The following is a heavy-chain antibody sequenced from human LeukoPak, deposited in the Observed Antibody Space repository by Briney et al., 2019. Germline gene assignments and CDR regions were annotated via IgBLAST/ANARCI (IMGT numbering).Heavy chain of an antibody. CDR1: GYTFTSSD. Sequence: ASVKVSCKASGYTFTSSDINWVRQATGQGLEWMGWMNPNSGNTGYAQKFQGRVTLTRDTSISTAYMELTSLRSEDTAVYYCARTLSRLNHYGDSAADSWGQGTLVTASS. CDR2: MNPNSGNT. CDR3: ARTLSRLNHYGDSAADS. J-gene: IGHJ4*02. V-gene: IGHV1-8*01. D-gene: IGHD4-17*01.